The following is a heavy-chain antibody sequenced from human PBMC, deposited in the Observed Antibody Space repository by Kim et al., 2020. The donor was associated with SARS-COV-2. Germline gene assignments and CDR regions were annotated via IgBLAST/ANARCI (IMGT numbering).Heavy chain of an antibody. CDR3: ARAEGGYRSYWYFDL. CDR1: GFTFSSYW. D-gene: IGHD5-18*01. CDR2: IKQDGSEK. V-gene: IGHV3-7*01. Sequence: GGSLRLSCAASGFTFSSYWMSWVRQAPGKGLEWVANIKQDGSEKYYVDSVKGRFTISRDNAKNSLYLQMNSLRAEDTAVYYCARAEGGYRSYWYFDLWGRGTLVTVSS. J-gene: IGHJ2*01.